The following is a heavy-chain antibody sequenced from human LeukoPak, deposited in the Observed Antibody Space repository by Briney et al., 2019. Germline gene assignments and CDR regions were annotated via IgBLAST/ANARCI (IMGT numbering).Heavy chain of an antibody. J-gene: IGHJ3*02. CDR3: ARDAIIQGAFDI. D-gene: IGHD5-12*01. CDR2: ISDDGSNK. V-gene: IGHV3-30*04. CDR1: GFTFSSYA. Sequence: GGSLRLSCAASGFTFSSYAMHWVRQAPGKGLEWVAVISDDGSNKYYADSVKGRFTISRDNSKNTLYLQMNSLRSEDTAVYYCARDAIIQGAFDIWGQGTMVTVSS.